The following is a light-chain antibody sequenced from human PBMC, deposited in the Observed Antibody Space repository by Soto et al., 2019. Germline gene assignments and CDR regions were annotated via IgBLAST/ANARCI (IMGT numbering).Light chain of an antibody. Sequence: EIVMTQSPATLSVSPGERATLSCRASQSISSKLAWYQQRPGQAPRLLIHRATTRATGIPARFSGSGSGTESTPTISSLQSEDLAVYYCQQYNNWTRTFGQGTKVDIK. CDR3: QQYNNWTRT. J-gene: IGKJ1*01. CDR1: QSISSK. CDR2: RAT. V-gene: IGKV3-15*01.